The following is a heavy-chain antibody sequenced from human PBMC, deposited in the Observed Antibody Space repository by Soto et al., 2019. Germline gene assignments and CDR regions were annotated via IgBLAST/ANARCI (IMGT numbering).Heavy chain of an antibody. CDR3: AKRTSGTTWGESDY. Sequence: QVQVMQSGAEVKKPGDSVKVPCKTSGYIFSDYGINWVRQAPGQGLEWMGWISGYSGNANLAQKFQGRVTMTTDKSTRTAYMELRRLRSDDPAVYYCAKRTSGTTWGESDYWGQGTLVTVSS. J-gene: IGHJ4*02. CDR2: ISGYSGNA. V-gene: IGHV1-18*04. D-gene: IGHD4-17*01. CDR1: GYIFSDYG.